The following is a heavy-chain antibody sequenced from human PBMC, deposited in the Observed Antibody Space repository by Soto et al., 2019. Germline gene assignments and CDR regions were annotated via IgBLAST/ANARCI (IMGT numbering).Heavy chain of an antibody. J-gene: IGHJ4*02. D-gene: IGHD1-1*01. CDR3: ARRAETNGWNGFVADKYYFDF. CDR1: GYTFTSYD. CDR2: MNPNTGNS. Sequence: GASVKVSCKASGYTFTSYDIYWVRQATGQGLEWMGWMNPNTGNSAYAQKFQGRVTVTSDTSINTVHMELSSLRSEDTAVYYCARRAETNGWNGFVADKYYFDFWGQGTLVTVSS. V-gene: IGHV1-8*01.